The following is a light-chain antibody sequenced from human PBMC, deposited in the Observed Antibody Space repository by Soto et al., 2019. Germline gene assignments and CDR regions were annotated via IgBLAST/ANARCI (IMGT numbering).Light chain of an antibody. J-gene: IGLJ3*02. CDR1: SSDVGGYNY. CDR3: SSYTATRTVV. Sequence: QSVLTQPASVAGSPGQSIPIACTGTSSDVGGYNYVSWYQLHPGKAPRLGIYDVSIRPPAVSDRFSGSTSGNTASLTISGLQAEDGADYYCSSYTATRTVVFGGGTKLTVL. V-gene: IGLV2-14*03. CDR2: DVS.